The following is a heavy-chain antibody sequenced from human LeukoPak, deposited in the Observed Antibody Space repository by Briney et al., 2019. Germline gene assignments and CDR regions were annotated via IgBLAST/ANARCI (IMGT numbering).Heavy chain of an antibody. D-gene: IGHD3-16*02. V-gene: IGHV3-23*01. CDR2: VNGNGSST. Sequence: GGSLRLSCAASGFSFSTYAMSWVRQAPGKGLEWVSGVNGNGSSTSYADSVKGRFTIFRDNSKNTVYLQMNSLRVEDTAVYYCAKSLYGGCDYWGQGTVVTVSS. CDR1: GFSFSTYA. CDR3: AKSLYGGCDY. J-gene: IGHJ4*02.